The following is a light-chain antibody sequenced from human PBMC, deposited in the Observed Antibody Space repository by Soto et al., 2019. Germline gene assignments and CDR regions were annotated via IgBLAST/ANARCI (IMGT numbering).Light chain of an antibody. J-gene: IGLJ1*01. Sequence: QSALTQPASVSGSPGQSITISCAGTSSDVGAYNYVAWYQQHPGKAPKLIVYDVTNRPSGVSNRFSGSKSGNTASLTISGXXXXXXXDYYCSSFTSRSTPFVFGTGTKLTVL. CDR1: SSDVGAYNY. CDR2: DVT. CDR3: SSFTSRSTPFV. V-gene: IGLV2-14*01.